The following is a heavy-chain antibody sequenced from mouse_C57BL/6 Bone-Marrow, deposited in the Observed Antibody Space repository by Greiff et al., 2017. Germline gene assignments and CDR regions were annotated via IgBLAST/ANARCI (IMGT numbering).Heavy chain of an antibody. CDR3: ARPMVTLWYCDV. CDR2: IWSGGST. Sequence: VQLQQSGPGLVQPSQSLSITCTVSGFSLTSYGVHWVRQSPGKGLEWLGVIWSGGSTAYNAAFISRLSISKDNSKSQVFCKMNSLQADDTAIYYCARPMVTLWYCDVWGTGTTGTVSS. V-gene: IGHV2-2*01. J-gene: IGHJ1*03. D-gene: IGHD2-2*01. CDR1: GFSLTSYG.